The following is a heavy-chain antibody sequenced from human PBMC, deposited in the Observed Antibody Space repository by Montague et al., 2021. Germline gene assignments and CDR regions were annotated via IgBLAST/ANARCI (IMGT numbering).Heavy chain of an antibody. CDR1: GFTFSDYY. CDR3: ARIRKGADY. D-gene: IGHD3-16*01. J-gene: IGHJ4*02. V-gene: IGHV3-11*01. Sequence: SLRLSCAASGFTFSDYYMSWIRQAPGKGLEWVSYINTSGGTTYYADSVKGRFTISRDNSKNSLYLQMNSLRAEDTAVYYCARIRKGADYWGQGTLVTVSS. CDR2: INTSGGTT.